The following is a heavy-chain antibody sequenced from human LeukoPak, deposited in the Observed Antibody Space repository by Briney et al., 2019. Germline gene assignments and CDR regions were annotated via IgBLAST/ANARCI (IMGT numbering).Heavy chain of an antibody. J-gene: IGHJ5*02. V-gene: IGHV1-2*02. CDR1: GYTFTGYY. D-gene: IGHD2-2*01. CDR3: ARGPRIYCSSTSCHAGPFDP. Sequence: ASVKVSCKASGYTFTGYYMHWVRQAPGQGLEWMGWINPNSGGTNYAQKFQGRVTMTRDTSIGTAYMELSRLRSDDTAVYYCARGPRIYCSSTSCHAGPFDPWGQGTLVTVSS. CDR2: INPNSGGT.